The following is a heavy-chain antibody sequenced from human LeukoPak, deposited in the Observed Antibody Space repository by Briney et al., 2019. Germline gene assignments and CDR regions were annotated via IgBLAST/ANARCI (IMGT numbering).Heavy chain of an antibody. V-gene: IGHV3-48*03. CDR2: ISSSGSTI. D-gene: IGHD4-17*01. CDR1: GFTFSSYE. Sequence: PGGXLRLSCAASGFTFSSYEMNWVRQAPGKGLEWVSYISSSGSTIYYADSVKGRFTISRDNAKNSLYLQMNSPRAEDTAVYYCAMSRATVPTRPFDYWGQGTLVTVSS. CDR3: AMSRATVPTRPFDY. J-gene: IGHJ4*02.